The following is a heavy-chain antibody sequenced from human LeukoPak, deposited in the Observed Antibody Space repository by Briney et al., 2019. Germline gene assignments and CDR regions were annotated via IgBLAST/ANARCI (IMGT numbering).Heavy chain of an antibody. J-gene: IGHJ4*02. CDR1: GGSISSSNW. D-gene: IGHD2-15*01. V-gene: IGHV4-4*02. Sequence: KSSETLSLTCAVSGGSISSSNWWSWVRQPPGKGLEWIGEINHSGSTNYNPSLKSRVTISVDTSKNQFSLKLSSVTAADTAVYYCARVGRGLLGGVDYWGQGTLVTVSS. CDR2: INHSGST. CDR3: ARVGRGLLGGVDY.